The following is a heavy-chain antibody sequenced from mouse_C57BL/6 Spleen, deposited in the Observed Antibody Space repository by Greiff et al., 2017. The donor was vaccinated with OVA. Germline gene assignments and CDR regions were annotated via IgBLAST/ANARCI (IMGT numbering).Heavy chain of an antibody. D-gene: IGHD1-1*02. CDR2: IYPRSGNT. CDR1: GYTFTSYG. J-gene: IGHJ1*03. CDR3: ARSEEGGYFDV. Sequence: QVQLQQPGAELVKPGASVKLSCKASGYTFTSYGISWVKQRTGQGLEWIGEIYPRSGNTYYNEKFKGKATLTADKSSSTAYMELRSLTSEDSAVYFCARSEEGGYFDVWGTGTTVTVSS. V-gene: IGHV1-81*01.